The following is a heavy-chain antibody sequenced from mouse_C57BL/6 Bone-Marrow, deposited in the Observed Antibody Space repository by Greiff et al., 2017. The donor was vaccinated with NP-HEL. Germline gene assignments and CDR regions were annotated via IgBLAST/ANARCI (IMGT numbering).Heavy chain of an antibody. CDR1: GFNIKDDY. J-gene: IGHJ1*03. Sequence: VQLKQSGAELVRPGASVKLSCTASGFNIKDDYMHWVKQRPEQGLEWIGWIDPENGDTEYASKFQGKATITADTSSNTAYLQLSSLTSEDTAVYYCTTDGLWYFDVWGTGTTVTVSS. CDR2: IDPENGDT. V-gene: IGHV14-4*01. CDR3: TTDGLWYFDV. D-gene: IGHD2-2*01.